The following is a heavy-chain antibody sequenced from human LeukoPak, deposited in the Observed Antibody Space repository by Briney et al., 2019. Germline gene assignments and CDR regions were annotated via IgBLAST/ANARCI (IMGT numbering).Heavy chain of an antibody. CDR3: AKNEGSSSARRFDY. Sequence: GGSLRLSCAASGFTFPSYAMSWVRQAPGKGLEWVSGIGAGGENTDYADSVKGRFTISRGNSKNTLYLKVNSLRAEDTAAYYCAKNEGSSSARRFDYWGQGTLVTVSS. CDR1: GFTFPSYA. J-gene: IGHJ4*02. V-gene: IGHV3-23*01. CDR2: IGAGGENT. D-gene: IGHD6-19*01.